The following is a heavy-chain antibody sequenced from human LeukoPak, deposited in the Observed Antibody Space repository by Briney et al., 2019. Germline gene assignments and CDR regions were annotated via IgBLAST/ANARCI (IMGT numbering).Heavy chain of an antibody. Sequence: PGGSLRLSCAASGFTFSSYEMDWVRQAPGKGLEWVSYISSSGSTIYYADSVKGRFTISRDNAKNSLYLQMNSLRAEDTAVYYCARGLYYDILTGSHRVGYYWGQGTLVTVSS. CDR2: ISSSGSTI. CDR1: GFTFSSYE. J-gene: IGHJ4*02. D-gene: IGHD3-9*01. V-gene: IGHV3-48*03. CDR3: ARGLYYDILTGSHRVGYY.